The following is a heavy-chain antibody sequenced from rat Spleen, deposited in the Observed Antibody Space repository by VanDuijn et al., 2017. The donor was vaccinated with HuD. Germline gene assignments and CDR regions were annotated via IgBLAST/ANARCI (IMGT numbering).Heavy chain of an antibody. V-gene: IGHV5S13*01. Sequence: EVQLVESGGGLVQPGRSLKLSCSASGFTFTNYDMAWVRQAPTKGLEWIASISTGGGNTYYRDSVKGRFTIYRDNAKNTQYLQMDSLRSEDTATYYCARLGTRSGYFDYWGQGVMVTVSS. CDR3: ARLGTRSGYFDY. CDR1: GFTFTNYD. CDR2: ISTGGGNT. D-gene: IGHD3-7*01. J-gene: IGHJ2*01.